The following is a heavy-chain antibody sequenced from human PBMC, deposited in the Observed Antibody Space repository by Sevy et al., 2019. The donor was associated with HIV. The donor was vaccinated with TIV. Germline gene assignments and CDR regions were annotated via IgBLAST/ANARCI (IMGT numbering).Heavy chain of an antibody. CDR3: ARDCNSATCLWGLDV. J-gene: IGHJ6*04. CDR1: GFTFNRYW. CDR2: IKLDGSEK. V-gene: IGHV3-7*03. Sequence: GGSLRLSCAASGFTFNRYWMSWVRQAPGKGLQWVANIKLDGSEKYYLDSVRGRFTISRDNAKNSLYLQMNSLRAEDTAVYYCARDCNSATCLWGLDVWGIGTTVTVSS. D-gene: IGHD1-26*01.